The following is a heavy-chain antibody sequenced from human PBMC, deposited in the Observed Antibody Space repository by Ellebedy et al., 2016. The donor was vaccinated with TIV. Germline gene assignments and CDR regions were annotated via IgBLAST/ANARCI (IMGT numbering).Heavy chain of an antibody. D-gene: IGHD3-3*01. V-gene: IGHV3-48*04. J-gene: IGHJ5*02. Sequence: GGSLRLSXAASGFTFTSYSMNWVRQAPGKGLEWVSYISSSGSTIYYADSVKGRFTISRDNAKNSLYLQMNSLRAEDTAVYYCARTYYDFWSGPSFNPWGQGTLVTVSS. CDR3: ARTYYDFWSGPSFNP. CDR2: ISSSGSTI. CDR1: GFTFTSYS.